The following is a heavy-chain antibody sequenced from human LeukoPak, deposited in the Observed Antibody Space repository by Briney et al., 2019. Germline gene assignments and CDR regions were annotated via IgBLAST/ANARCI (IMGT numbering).Heavy chain of an antibody. Sequence: GESLKISCKGSGYSFTTYWIAWLRQMPGKGLEWMVIIYPGDSDTRYSPSFQGQVTISADKSISTAYLQWSSLKASDTAMYHCARLAGSCSGGRCYFGYWGQGTLVTVSS. D-gene: IGHD2-15*01. CDR3: ARLAGSCSGGRCYFGY. CDR2: IYPGDSDT. V-gene: IGHV5-51*01. CDR1: GYSFTTYW. J-gene: IGHJ4*02.